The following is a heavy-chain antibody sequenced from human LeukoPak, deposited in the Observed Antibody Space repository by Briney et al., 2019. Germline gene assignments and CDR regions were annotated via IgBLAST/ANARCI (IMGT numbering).Heavy chain of an antibody. CDR1: GGSISSSSYY. CDR3: ARDRGWFDP. Sequence: SETLSLTCTVSGGSISSSSYYWGWIRQPPGKGLEWIGSIYYSGSTYYNPSLKSRVTISVDTSKNQFSLKLSSVTAADTAVYYCARDRGWFDPWGQGTLVTVSS. J-gene: IGHJ5*02. V-gene: IGHV4-39*07. CDR2: IYYSGST.